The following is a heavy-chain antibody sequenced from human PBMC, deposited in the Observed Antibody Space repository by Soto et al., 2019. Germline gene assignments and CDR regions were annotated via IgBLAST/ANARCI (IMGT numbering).Heavy chain of an antibody. Sequence: SETLSLTCAVSGYSISSGFYWGWIRQPPGKGLEWIGTIYHRGNTYYNPSLTSRVTMSVDTSKNQFSLNLTSVTAADTAVYFCARDVQGYFDFWGPGTLVTVSS. CDR1: GYSISSGFY. V-gene: IGHV4-38-2*02. J-gene: IGHJ4*02. CDR2: IYHRGNT. CDR3: ARDVQGYFDF.